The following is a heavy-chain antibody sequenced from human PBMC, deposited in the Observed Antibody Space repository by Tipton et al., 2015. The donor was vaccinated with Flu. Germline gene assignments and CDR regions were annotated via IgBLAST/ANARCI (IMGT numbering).Heavy chain of an antibody. J-gene: IGHJ4*02. CDR2: ISAYNGNT. Sequence: QLVQSGAEVKKPGASVKVSCKASGYTFTSYGISWVRQAPGQGLEWMGWISAYNGNTNYAQKLQGRVTMTTDTSTSTAYMELRSLRSDDTAVYYCARVSEGDIVVVPAAEIDYWGQGTLVTVSS. D-gene: IGHD2-2*01. CDR1: GYTFTSYG. V-gene: IGHV1-18*04. CDR3: ARVSEGDIVVVPAAEIDY.